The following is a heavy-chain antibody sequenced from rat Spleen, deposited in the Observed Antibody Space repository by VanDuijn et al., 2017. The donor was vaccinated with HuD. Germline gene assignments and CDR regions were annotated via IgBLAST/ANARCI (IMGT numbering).Heavy chain of an antibody. CDR2: ISPSGGST. CDR1: GFTFTNYD. V-gene: IGHV5-25*01. J-gene: IGHJ2*01. Sequence: EVQLVESGGGLVQPGRSLKLSCAASGFTFTNYDMAWVRQAPTKGLEWVASISPSGGSTFYRDSVKGRFTVSRDNAKSTLYLQMDSLRSEDTATYYCESSTNSYYSSYISPRYWGQGVMVTVSS. D-gene: IGHD1-2*01. CDR3: ESSTNSYYSSYISPRY.